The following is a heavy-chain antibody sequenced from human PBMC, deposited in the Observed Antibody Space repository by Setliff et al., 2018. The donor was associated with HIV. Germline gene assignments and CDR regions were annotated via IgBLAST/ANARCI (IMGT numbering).Heavy chain of an antibody. V-gene: IGHV4-39*01. J-gene: IGHJ4*02. CDR3: ARGNFNY. Sequence: SETLSLTCTVSGDPISSGSYYWGWIRQPPGKGLEWIGSVYYGGSTYYNPSLKSRVTISVDTSKNQFSLKLSSVTAADTAVYYCARGNFNYWGQGTLVTVSS. D-gene: IGHD3-16*01. CDR1: GDPISSGSYY. CDR2: VYYGGST.